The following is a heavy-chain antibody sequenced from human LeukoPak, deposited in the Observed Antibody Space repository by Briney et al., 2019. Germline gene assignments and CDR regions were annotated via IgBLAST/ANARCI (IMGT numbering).Heavy chain of an antibody. CDR3: AKSPPRGSSWFFDY. CDR2: ISGCGGST. V-gene: IGHV3-23*01. CDR1: GFTFSSYA. J-gene: IGHJ4*02. D-gene: IGHD6-13*01. Sequence: GGSLRLSCAASGFTFSSYAMSWVRQAPGKGLEWVSAISGCGGSTYYADSVKGRFTISRDNSKNTLYLQMKSLRAEDTAVYYCAKSPPRGSSWFFDYWGQGTLVTVSS.